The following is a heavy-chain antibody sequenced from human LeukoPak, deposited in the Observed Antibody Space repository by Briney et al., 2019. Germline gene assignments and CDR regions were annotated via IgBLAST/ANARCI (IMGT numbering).Heavy chain of an antibody. V-gene: IGHV4-34*01. D-gene: IGHD1-26*01. Sequence: PSETLSLTCAVYGGSFSGYYWSWIRQPPGKGLEWIGEINHSGSTNYNPALKSRGTISVNTSKNQFSLKMSSVTAADTAVYYCARSGSYSGPYVYWGQGTVVTVSS. CDR1: GGSFSGYY. CDR2: INHSGST. CDR3: ARSGSYSGPYVY. J-gene: IGHJ4*02.